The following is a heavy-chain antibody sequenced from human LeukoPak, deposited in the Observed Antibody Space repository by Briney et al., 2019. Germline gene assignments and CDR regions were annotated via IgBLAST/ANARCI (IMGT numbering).Heavy chain of an antibody. CDR1: GGSFSGYY. CDR3: ARGRDYVWGSYPYYFDY. D-gene: IGHD3-16*02. J-gene: IGHJ4*02. V-gene: IGHV4-34*01. CDR2: INHSGST. Sequence: SETLSLTCAVYGGSFSGYYWSWIRQPPGKGLEWIGEINHSGSTNYNPSLKSRVTISVDTSKNQFSLKLSSVTAADTAVYYCARGRDYVWGSYPYYFDYWGQGTLVTVSS.